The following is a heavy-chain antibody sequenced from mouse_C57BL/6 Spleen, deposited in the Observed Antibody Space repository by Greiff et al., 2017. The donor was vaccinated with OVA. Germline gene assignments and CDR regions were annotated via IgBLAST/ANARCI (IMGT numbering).Heavy chain of an antibody. J-gene: IGHJ1*02. Sequence: VQLQQSGPALVQPGASVQIRCKASGYTFPVYDMHWVTPSHGKSLEWIGDINPNNGGTIYNQKFKDKATLTADKSSSTAYMQLSSLTYEFSAECYCANRGINYFPTDGWAARTPFIVSS. V-gene: IGHV1-18*01. CDR3: ANRGINYFPTDG. D-gene: IGHD2-1*01. CDR1: GYTFPVYD. CDR2: INPNNGGT.